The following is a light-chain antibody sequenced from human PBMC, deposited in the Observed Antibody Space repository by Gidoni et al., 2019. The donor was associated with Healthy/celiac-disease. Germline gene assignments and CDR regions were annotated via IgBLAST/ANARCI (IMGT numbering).Light chain of an antibody. J-gene: IGKJ4*01. CDR1: RSVLYSSNNKNY. CDR3: QQYFSTPLT. CDR2: WAS. Sequence: DVVMTQSPDSLAVSLGERATINCKSSRSVLYSSNNKNYLAWYQQKPGQPPKLLIYWASTRESGVPGRFSGSGSGTDFTLTISSLQAEDVAVYYCQQYFSTPLTFGGXTKVEIK. V-gene: IGKV4-1*01.